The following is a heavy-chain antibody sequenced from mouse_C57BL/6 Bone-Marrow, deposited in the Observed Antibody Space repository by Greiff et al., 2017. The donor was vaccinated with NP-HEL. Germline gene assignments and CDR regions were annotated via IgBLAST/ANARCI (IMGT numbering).Heavy chain of an antibody. Sequence: EVNVVESGGGLVKPGGSLKLSCAASGFTFSSYALSWVRQTPEKRLEWVATISDGGSYTYYPDNVKGRFTISRDNAKNNLYLQMSHLKSEDTAMYYCARCYYYGSFYYFDYWGQGTTLTVSS. J-gene: IGHJ2*01. CDR3: ARCYYYGSFYYFDY. CDR2: ISDGGSYT. V-gene: IGHV5-4*03. CDR1: GFTFSSYA. D-gene: IGHD1-1*01.